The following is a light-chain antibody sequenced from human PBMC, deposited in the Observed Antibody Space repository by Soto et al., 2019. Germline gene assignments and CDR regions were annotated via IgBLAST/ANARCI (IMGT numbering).Light chain of an antibody. CDR2: GAS. Sequence: DIQMTQSPSSLSASVGDTVTVTCRASQSVSGWLAWYQQKPGEAPKLLIYGASTLQSGVPSRFSGSGSGTDYTLTISSLQPEDFATYYCQQSYRTPTFGHGTRLEIK. CDR3: QQSYRTPT. J-gene: IGKJ5*01. CDR1: QSVSGW. V-gene: IGKV1-39*01.